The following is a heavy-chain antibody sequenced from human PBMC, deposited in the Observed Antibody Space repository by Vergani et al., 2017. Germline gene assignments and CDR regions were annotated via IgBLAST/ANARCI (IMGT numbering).Heavy chain of an antibody. J-gene: IGHJ6*02. CDR3: SKGVYCSSTSCYEGRGYYYGMGV. CDR1: GFTFSSCA. V-gene: IGHV3-23*01. D-gene: IGHD2-2*01. CDR2: ISGSGGNT. Sequence: EVQLLESGGGLVQPGGSLRLSCAASGFTFSSCAMSWVRQVPGKGLEWVSGISGSGGNTYYANSVKGRFTISRDNSKNTLYLKMNSLRADDTAVYYCSKGVYCSSTSCYEGRGYYYGMGVWGQ.